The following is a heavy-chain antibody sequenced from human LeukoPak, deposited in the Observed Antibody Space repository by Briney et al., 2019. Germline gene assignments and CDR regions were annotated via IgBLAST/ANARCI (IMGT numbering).Heavy chain of an antibody. Sequence: GGSLRLSCAASGFSLSGSAMHWVRQASGKGLEWVGRIRSKANSYATSYTASVKGRFIISRDDSKNTAYLQMNNLKTEDTAVYFCTGDRVDSDLVRYWGQGTLVTVSS. V-gene: IGHV3-73*01. CDR2: IRSKANSYAT. D-gene: IGHD5-18*01. CDR3: TGDRVDSDLVRY. CDR1: GFSLSGSA. J-gene: IGHJ4*02.